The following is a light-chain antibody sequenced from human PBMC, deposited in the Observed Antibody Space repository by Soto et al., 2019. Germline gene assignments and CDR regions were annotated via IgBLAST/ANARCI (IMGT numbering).Light chain of an antibody. V-gene: IGKV3-15*01. CDR1: QSVSTN. CDR2: GAS. CDR3: QQYNNWPPT. Sequence: EIVMTQSPATLSVSPGERATLSCRASQSVSTNLAWYQQKPGQAPRLLIYGASTRATGIPARVSGSGSGTEFTLTISSLQSEDFAVYYCQQYNNWPPTVGQGTKVDIK. J-gene: IGKJ1*01.